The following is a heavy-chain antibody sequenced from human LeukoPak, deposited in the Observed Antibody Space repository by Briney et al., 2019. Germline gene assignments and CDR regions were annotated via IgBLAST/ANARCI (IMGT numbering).Heavy chain of an antibody. V-gene: IGHV4-39*02. CDR1: GGSISSSSYY. Sequence: PSETLSLTCTVSGGSISSSSYYWGWIRQPPGKGLEWIGSIYYSGSTYYNPSLKSRVTISVDTSKNQFSLKLSSVTAADTAVYYCARDRALSDAFDIWGQGTMVTVSS. CDR3: ARDRALSDAFDI. CDR2: IYYSGST. J-gene: IGHJ3*02.